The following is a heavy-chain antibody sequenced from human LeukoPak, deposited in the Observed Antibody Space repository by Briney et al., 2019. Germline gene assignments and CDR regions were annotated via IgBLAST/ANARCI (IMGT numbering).Heavy chain of an antibody. CDR3: AKFQSITISGVVISPYYYGMDV. D-gene: IGHD3-3*01. Sequence: GGSLRLSCAASGFTFSSYAMSWVRQAPGKGLEWVSAISGSGGSTYYADSVKGRFTISRDNSKNTLYLQMNSLRAEDTAVYYCAKFQSITISGVVISPYYYGMDVWGQGTTVTVSS. CDR2: ISGSGGST. J-gene: IGHJ6*02. CDR1: GFTFSSYA. V-gene: IGHV3-23*01.